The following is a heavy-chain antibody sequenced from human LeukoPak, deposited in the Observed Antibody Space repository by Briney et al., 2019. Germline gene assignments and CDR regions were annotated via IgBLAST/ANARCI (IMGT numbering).Heavy chain of an antibody. D-gene: IGHD6-13*01. CDR3: AREGVWRQQLVDYYYGMDV. J-gene: IGHJ6*02. V-gene: IGHV3-74*01. CDR2: INSDGSST. CDR1: GFTFSNYW. Sequence: GGSLRLSCAASGFTFSNYWMHWVRQAPGEALMWVSRINSDGSSTSYADSVKGRFTISRDNAKNTLYLQMNSLRAEDTAVYYCAREGVWRQQLVDYYYGMDVWGQGTTVTVSS.